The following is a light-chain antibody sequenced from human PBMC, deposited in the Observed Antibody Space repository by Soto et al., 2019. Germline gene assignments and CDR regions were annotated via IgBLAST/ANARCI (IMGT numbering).Light chain of an antibody. CDR2: KAS. J-gene: IGKJ1*01. CDR3: QQYNSYPWT. Sequence: DIQMTQSPSTLSASVIDRVSMTCRASQSISSWLAWYQQKPGKAPKLLIYKASSLESGVPSRFSGSGSGTEFTLTISSLQPDDFATYYCQQYNSYPWTFGQGTKV. V-gene: IGKV1-5*03. CDR1: QSISSW.